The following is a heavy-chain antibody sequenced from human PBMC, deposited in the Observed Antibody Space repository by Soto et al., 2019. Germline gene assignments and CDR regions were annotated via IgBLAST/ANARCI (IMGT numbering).Heavy chain of an antibody. CDR1: GGSISSSSYY. CDR2: IYYSGST. Sequence: SETLSLTCTVSGGSISSSSYYWGWIRQPPGKGLEWIGSIYYSGSTYYNPSLKSRVTISVDTSKNQFSLKLSSVTAADTAVYYCARLSPYYYDSSGPRGGMDVWGQGTTVTVSS. D-gene: IGHD3-22*01. CDR3: ARLSPYYYDSSGPRGGMDV. V-gene: IGHV4-39*01. J-gene: IGHJ6*02.